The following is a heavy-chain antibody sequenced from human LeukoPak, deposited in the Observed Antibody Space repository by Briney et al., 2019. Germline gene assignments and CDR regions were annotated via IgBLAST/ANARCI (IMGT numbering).Heavy chain of an antibody. CDR2: ISSSSSYI. CDR3: ARRNSCGYGGYFDY. J-gene: IGHJ4*02. Sequence: GGSLRLSCAASGFTFSSYSMNWVRQAPGKGLEWVSSISSSSSYIYYADSVKGRFTISRDNAKNSLYLQMNSLRAEDTAVYYCARRNSCGYGGYFDYWGQGTLVTVSS. CDR1: GFTFSSYS. D-gene: IGHD5-18*01. V-gene: IGHV3-21*01.